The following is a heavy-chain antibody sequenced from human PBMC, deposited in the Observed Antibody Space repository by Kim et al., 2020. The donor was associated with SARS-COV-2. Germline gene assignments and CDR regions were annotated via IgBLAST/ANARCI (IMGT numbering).Heavy chain of an antibody. CDR3: ARVGHLGDYFDY. Sequence: GGSLRLSCAAPGFTFDDHGMSWVRQPPGKGLEWVSGINWNGGSTVYIDSVKGRFTISRDNANNSLYLQMDGLRAEDTALYYCARVGHLGDYFDYWGQGTLLTVSS. CDR2: INWNGGST. V-gene: IGHV3-20*04. D-gene: IGHD3-16*01. CDR1: GFTFDDHG. J-gene: IGHJ4*02.